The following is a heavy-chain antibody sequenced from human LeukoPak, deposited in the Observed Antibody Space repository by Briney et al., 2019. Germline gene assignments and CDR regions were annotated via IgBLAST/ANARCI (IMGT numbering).Heavy chain of an antibody. J-gene: IGHJ3*01. CDR2: VHPEDGEI. CDR1: GYTFTDYY. D-gene: IGHD2/OR15-2a*01. V-gene: IGHV1-69-2*01. CDR3: EKYQRGAFYF. Sequence: ASVKISCKVSGYTFTDYYLHWVQQAPGKGLEWLGLVHPEDGEIEYAEDFQGRITITADTSTNTAYMELTSLRCEDTAMYYFEKYQRGAFYFWGQGTLVTVSS.